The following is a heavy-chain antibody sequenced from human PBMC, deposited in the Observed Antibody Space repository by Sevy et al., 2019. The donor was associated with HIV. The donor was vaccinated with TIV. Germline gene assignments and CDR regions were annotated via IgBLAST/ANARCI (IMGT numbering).Heavy chain of an antibody. J-gene: IGHJ5*02. V-gene: IGHV3-7*01. CDR1: GFTFSSNW. D-gene: IGHD3-16*01. CDR3: ATSGGET. Sequence: GGSLRLSCAASGFTFSSNWMNWIRQAPGKGLEWVANIKQDGSEKYYVDSVKGRFTISRDNAKNSLYLEMNTLRAEDTALYYCATSGGETWGQGTLVTVSS. CDR2: IKQDGSEK.